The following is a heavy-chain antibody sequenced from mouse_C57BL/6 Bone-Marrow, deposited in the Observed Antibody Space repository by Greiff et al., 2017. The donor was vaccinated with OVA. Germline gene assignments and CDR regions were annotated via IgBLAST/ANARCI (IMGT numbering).Heavy chain of an antibody. D-gene: IGHD2-4*01. Sequence: EVQLQQSGPELVKPGASVKISCKASGYSFTGYYMNWVKQSPEKSLEWIGEINPSTGGTTYNQKFKAKATLTVDKSSSTAYMQIKSRTSEDAAVYYVARRLPYAMDYWGQGTSVTVSS. V-gene: IGHV1-42*01. CDR1: GYSFTGYY. CDR2: INPSTGGT. J-gene: IGHJ4*01. CDR3: ARRLPYAMDY.